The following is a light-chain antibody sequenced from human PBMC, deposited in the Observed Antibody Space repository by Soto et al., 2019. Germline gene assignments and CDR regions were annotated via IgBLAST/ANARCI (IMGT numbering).Light chain of an antibody. V-gene: IGKV3-11*01. CDR2: DAS. Sequence: EIVLTQSPATLSLSPGERAALSCRASQGVGRFLAWYQQKPGQAPRLLIYDASNRATGFPARFSGSGSETDFTLAIDNLEPEDFAVYYCQQRGGWPLTFGGGTKVEIK. CDR1: QGVGRF. CDR3: QQRGGWPLT. J-gene: IGKJ4*01.